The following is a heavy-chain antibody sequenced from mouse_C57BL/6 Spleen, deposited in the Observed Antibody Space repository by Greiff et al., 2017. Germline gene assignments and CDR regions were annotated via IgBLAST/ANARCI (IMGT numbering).Heavy chain of an antibody. J-gene: IGHJ1*03. V-gene: IGHV1-26*01. CDR2: INPNNGGT. Sequence: EVQLQQSGPELVKPGASVKISCKASGYTFTDYYMNWVKQSHGKSLEWIGDINPNNGGTSYNQKFKGKAKLTVDKSSSTGYMELRSLTSEDSAVYYCARDPYYYGSSRGYFDVWGTGTTVTVSS. CDR3: ARDPYYYGSSRGYFDV. D-gene: IGHD1-1*01. CDR1: GYTFTDYY.